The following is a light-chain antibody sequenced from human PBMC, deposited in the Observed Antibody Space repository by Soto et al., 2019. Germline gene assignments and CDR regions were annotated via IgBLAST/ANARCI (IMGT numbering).Light chain of an antibody. Sequence: EIVMTQSPATLSVSPGERATLSCRASQSIGSNLAWYQQKPGQAPRLLIYAASIRATDFPARFSGSGSGTEFTFTISGLQSDDFAVYFCQQYNNWPLWTFGHGTKVEIK. CDR3: QQYNNWPLWT. CDR1: QSIGSN. V-gene: IGKV3-15*01. J-gene: IGKJ1*01. CDR2: AAS.